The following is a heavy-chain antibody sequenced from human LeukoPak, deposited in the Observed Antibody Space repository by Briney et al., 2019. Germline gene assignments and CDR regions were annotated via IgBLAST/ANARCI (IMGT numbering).Heavy chain of an antibody. V-gene: IGHV3-21*01. CDR1: GFTFSTYS. D-gene: IGHD2-8*01. CDR2: ISSSSNYI. J-gene: IGHJ6*03. Sequence: PGGSLRLSCAASGFTFSTYSMTWVRQAPGKGLEWVSSISSSSNYIYYADSVKGRFTISRDTAKNSLFLQMNSLRAEDTAVYYCAKDRCSNGIGCYYYYMDVWGKGTTVTISS. CDR3: AKDRCSNGIGCYYYYMDV.